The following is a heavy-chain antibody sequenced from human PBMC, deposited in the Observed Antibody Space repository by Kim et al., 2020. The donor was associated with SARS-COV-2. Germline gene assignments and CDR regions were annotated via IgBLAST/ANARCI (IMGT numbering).Heavy chain of an antibody. D-gene: IGHD3-16*01. V-gene: IGHV3-21*06. J-gene: IGHJ4*01. CDR2: IYFRSGCI. CDR1: GFNFRTFS. CDR3: ARAGGAQAPLASQLEY. Sequence: GGSLRLSCVASGFNFRTFSMNWVRQAPGKGLEWVSSIYFRSGCIYYLDSVKGRCTISRDNSKNLLFLQMDSLRLEDTAFYYCARAGGAQAPLASQLEYWG.